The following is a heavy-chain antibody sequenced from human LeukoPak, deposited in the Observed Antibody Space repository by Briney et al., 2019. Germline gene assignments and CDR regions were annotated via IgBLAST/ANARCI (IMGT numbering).Heavy chain of an antibody. CDR1: GDSMSSGSYY. V-gene: IGHV4-39*01. J-gene: IGHJ5*02. CDR3: AVMVVADWFDP. Sequence: PSETLSLTCAVSGDSMSSGSYYWGWIRQPPGKGLEWIGSTYYSGTTYYNPSLKSRVTISVDTSKNQFSLKLSSVTAADTAMYYCAVMVVADWFDPWGQGTLVSVSS. D-gene: IGHD2-15*01. CDR2: TYYSGTT.